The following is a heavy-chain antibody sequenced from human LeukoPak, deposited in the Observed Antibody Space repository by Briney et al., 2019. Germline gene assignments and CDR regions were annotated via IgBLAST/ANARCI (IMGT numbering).Heavy chain of an antibody. CDR2: ISGGST. CDR1: GFTVSSNE. D-gene: IGHD6-6*01. V-gene: IGHV3-38-3*01. Sequence: PGGSLRLSCAASGFTVSSNEMSWVRQAPGKGLEWVSSISGGSTYYADSRKGRFTISRDNSKNTLYLQMNSLRAEDTAVYYCAKRIAARPAEYAFDIWGQGTMVTVSS. CDR3: AKRIAARPAEYAFDI. J-gene: IGHJ3*02.